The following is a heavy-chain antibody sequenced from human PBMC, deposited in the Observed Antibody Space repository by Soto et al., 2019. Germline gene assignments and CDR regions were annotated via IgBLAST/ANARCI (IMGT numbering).Heavy chain of an antibody. CDR3: ARAFGGSWRKIDY. CDR1: GGSISSGGYY. V-gene: IGHV4-31*03. D-gene: IGHD5-12*01. CDR2: IYYSGST. Sequence: ASETLSLTCTVSGGSISSGGYYWSWIRQHPGKGLEWIGYIYYSGSTYYNPSLKSRVTISVDTSKNQFSLKLSSVTAADTAVYYCARAFGGSWRKIDYWGQGTLVTVSS. J-gene: IGHJ4*02.